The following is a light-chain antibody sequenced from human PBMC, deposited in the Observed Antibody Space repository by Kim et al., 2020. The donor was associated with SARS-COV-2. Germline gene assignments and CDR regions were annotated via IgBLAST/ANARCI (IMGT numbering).Light chain of an antibody. V-gene: IGLV1-44*01. Sequence: PGQRVTISFSGSSSNIESNTVNWYQQLPGTAPKLLIYSNNQRPSGVPDRFSGSQSGTSASLAISGLQSEDEAGYYCAAWDDSLNVVFGGGTQLTVL. J-gene: IGLJ3*02. CDR1: SSNIESNT. CDR2: SNN. CDR3: AAWDDSLNVV.